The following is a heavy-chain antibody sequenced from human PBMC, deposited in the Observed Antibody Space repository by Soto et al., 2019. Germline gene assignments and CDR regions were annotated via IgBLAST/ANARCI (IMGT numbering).Heavy chain of an antibody. D-gene: IGHD2-2*01. V-gene: IGHV1-69*02. J-gene: IGHJ6*03. CDR2: IIPILGIA. Sequence: SVNLAWKASGGAFSSYTISWVRQAPGQGLEWMGRIIPILGIANYAQKFQGRVTITADKSTSTAYMELSSLRSEDTAVYYCARGVPAATPVGYMDVWGKGTTVTVSS. CDR1: GGAFSSYT. CDR3: ARGVPAATPVGYMDV.